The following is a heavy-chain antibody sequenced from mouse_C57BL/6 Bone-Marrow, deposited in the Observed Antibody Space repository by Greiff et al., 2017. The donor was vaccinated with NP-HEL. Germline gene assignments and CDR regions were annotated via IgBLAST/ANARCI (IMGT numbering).Heavy chain of an antibody. J-gene: IGHJ3*01. D-gene: IGHD3-3*01. CDR3: ARWARDGGFAY. CDR2: IYPRSGNT. Sequence: VKLVESGAELARPGASVKLSCKASGYTFTSYGISWVKQRTGQGLEWIGEIYPRSGNTYYNEKFKGKATLTADKSSSTAYMELRSLTSEDSAVYFCARWARDGGFAYWGQGTLVTVSA. CDR1: GYTFTSYG. V-gene: IGHV1-81*01.